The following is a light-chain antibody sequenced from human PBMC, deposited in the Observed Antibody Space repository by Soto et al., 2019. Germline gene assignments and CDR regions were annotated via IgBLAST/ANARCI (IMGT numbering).Light chain of an antibody. J-gene: IGKJ5*01. CDR3: QQYGSSSIA. Sequence: IVLTQSPGTLSLSPGDRATLSCRASQTISRIYLAWYQQKPGQAPRLLIYAASSRATGIPDRFSGSGSGTDFTLTIDRVEPEDFAVYYCQQYGSSSIAFGQGTRLEI. CDR1: QTISRIY. V-gene: IGKV3-20*01. CDR2: AAS.